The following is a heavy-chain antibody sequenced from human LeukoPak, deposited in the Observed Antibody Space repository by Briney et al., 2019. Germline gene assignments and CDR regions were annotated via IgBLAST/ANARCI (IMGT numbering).Heavy chain of an antibody. V-gene: IGHV4-4*02. CDR3: ARPPLNDY. CDR2: INHSGST. J-gene: IGHJ4*02. Sequence: PSETLSLACAVSGGSITESYWWTWFRQPPGKGLEWIGEINHSGSTNYNPSLKSRVTISVDTSKNQFSLKLSSVTAADTAVYYCARPPLNDYWGQGTLVTVSS. CDR1: GGSITESYW.